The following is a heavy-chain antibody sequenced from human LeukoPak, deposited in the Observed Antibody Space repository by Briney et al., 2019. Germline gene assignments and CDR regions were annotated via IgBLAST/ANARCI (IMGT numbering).Heavy chain of an antibody. V-gene: IGHV4-39*02. CDR1: GGSISSSSYY. D-gene: IGHD2-15*01. CDR3: ARDRGGWFDP. Sequence: SETLSLTCTVSGGSISSSSYYWGWIRQPPGKGLEWIGSIYYSGSTYYNPSLKSRVTISVDTSKNQFSLKLSSVTAADTAVYYCARDRGGWFDPWGQGTLVTVSS. J-gene: IGHJ5*02. CDR2: IYYSGST.